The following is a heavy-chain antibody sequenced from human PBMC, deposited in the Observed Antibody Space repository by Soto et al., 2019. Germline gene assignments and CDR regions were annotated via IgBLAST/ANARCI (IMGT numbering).Heavy chain of an antibody. CDR3: TTDFLDCSGGSCPSTEYFQH. Sequence: GGSLRLSCAASGFTFINARMSWVRQATGEGLEWVDRLKSKTDGGTTDDAAPAKGRFTISRDDSKNTVYQQMNSLKTEDTAVYYCTTDFLDCSGGSCPSTEYFQHWGQGTLVTVSS. CDR1: GFTFINAR. D-gene: IGHD2-15*01. J-gene: IGHJ1*01. CDR2: LKSKTDGGTT. V-gene: IGHV3-15*01.